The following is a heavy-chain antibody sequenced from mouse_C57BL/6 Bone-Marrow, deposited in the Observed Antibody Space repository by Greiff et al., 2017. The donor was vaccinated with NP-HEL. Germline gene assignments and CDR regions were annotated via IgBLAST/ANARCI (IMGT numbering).Heavy chain of an antibody. Sequence: VKLMESGPGLVQPSQSLSITCTVSGFSLTSYGVHWVRQSPGKGLEWLGVIWSGGSTDYNAAFISRLSISKDNSKSQVFFKMNSLQADDTAIYYCARFYYGNYWFAYWGQGTLVTVSA. CDR1: GFSLTSYG. D-gene: IGHD2-1*01. J-gene: IGHJ3*01. V-gene: IGHV2-2*01. CDR2: IWSGGST. CDR3: ARFYYGNYWFAY.